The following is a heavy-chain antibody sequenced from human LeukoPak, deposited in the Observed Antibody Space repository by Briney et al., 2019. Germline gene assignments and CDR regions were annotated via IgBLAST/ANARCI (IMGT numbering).Heavy chain of an antibody. J-gene: IGHJ6*02. CDR3: ARSSFGRAANYYYYGMDV. CDR1: GGSISSGDYY. V-gene: IGHV4-61*08. D-gene: IGHD3-10*01. CDR2: IYYSGST. Sequence: SETLSLTCTVSGGSISSGDYYWSWIRQPPGKGLEWIGYIYYSGSTNYNPSLKSRVTISVDTSKNQFSLRLNSVTAADTAVYYCARSSFGRAANYYYYGMDVWGQGTTVTVSS.